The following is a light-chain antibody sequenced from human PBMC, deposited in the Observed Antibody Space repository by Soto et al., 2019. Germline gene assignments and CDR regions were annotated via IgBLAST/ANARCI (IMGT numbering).Light chain of an antibody. J-gene: IGKJ1*01. CDR3: QQYGSSVWT. CDR1: ESVSSN. V-gene: IGKV3-15*01. Sequence: EIVMTQSPATLSVSPGERATLSCRASESVSSNLAWYQQKPGQAPRLLIYGASTRATGIPARFSGSGSGTEFTLTIGSLQPDDFAVYYCQQYGSSVWTFGQGTKVDIK. CDR2: GAS.